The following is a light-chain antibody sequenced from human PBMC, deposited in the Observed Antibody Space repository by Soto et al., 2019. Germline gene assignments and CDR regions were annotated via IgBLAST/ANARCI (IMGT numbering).Light chain of an antibody. Sequence: DIQMTQSPSSLSASVGDRVTITCRASQSISSYLNWYQQRPGKAPKVLIYASSSLQSGVPSRFSGSGSATDFTLTISSLQPEDFATYYCQQSYSAPLTFGGGTKVEIK. V-gene: IGKV1-39*01. J-gene: IGKJ4*01. CDR2: ASS. CDR3: QQSYSAPLT. CDR1: QSISSY.